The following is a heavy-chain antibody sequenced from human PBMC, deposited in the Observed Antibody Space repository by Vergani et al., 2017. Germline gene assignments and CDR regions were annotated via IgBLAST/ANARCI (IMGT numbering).Heavy chain of an antibody. CDR2: ISSSSSYI. CDR1: GFTFSSYS. CDR3: ARDGGYSSSKYYYYYYMDV. Sequence: EVQLVESGGGLVKPGGSLRLSCAASGFTFSSYSMNWVRQAPGKGLEWVSSISSSSSYIYYADSVKGRFTITRDNSKNTLYLQMNSLRAEDTAVYYCARDGGYSSSKYYYYYYMDVWGKGTTVTVSS. D-gene: IGHD6-6*01. J-gene: IGHJ6*03. V-gene: IGHV3-21*04.